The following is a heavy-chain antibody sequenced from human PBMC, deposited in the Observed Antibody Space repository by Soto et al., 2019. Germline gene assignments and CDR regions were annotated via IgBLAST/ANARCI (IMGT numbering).Heavy chain of an antibody. Sequence: SETLSLTCTVSGGSISSGGYYWSWIRQHPGKGLEWIGYIYYSGSTYYNPSLKSRVTISVDTSKNQFSLKLSSVTAADTAVYYCARVVLVYYYYMDVWGKGTTVTVSS. CDR2: IYYSGST. V-gene: IGHV4-31*03. CDR3: ARVVLVYYYYMDV. CDR1: GGSISSGGYY. D-gene: IGHD2-8*02. J-gene: IGHJ6*03.